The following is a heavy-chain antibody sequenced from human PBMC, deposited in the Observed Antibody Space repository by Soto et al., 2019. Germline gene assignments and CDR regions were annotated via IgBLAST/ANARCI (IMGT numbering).Heavy chain of an antibody. CDR1: GASISSYY. J-gene: IGHJ6*02. Sequence: SETLSLTCTVSGASISSYYWSWIRQPPGKGLEWIGYVYYSGITNYSPSLKSRVTISVDTSKNQFSLKLSSVTAADTAVYYCARGAGSSYYYYYYGMDVWGQGTTVTVSS. CDR3: ARGAGSSYYYYYYGMDV. V-gene: IGHV4-59*01. CDR2: VYYSGIT. D-gene: IGHD3-10*01.